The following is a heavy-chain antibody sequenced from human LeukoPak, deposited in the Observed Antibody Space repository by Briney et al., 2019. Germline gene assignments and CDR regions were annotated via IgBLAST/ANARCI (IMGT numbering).Heavy chain of an antibody. Sequence: SETLSLTCAVSGYSISSGYYWGWIRQPPGKGLEWIGSIYHSGSTYYNPSLKSRVTISVDTSKNQFSLKLSSVAAADTAVYYCARHVYHPVTTVWAFDIWGQGTMVTVSS. CDR2: IYHSGST. V-gene: IGHV4-38-2*01. CDR1: GYSISSGYY. CDR3: ARHVYHPVTTVWAFDI. J-gene: IGHJ3*02. D-gene: IGHD4-17*01.